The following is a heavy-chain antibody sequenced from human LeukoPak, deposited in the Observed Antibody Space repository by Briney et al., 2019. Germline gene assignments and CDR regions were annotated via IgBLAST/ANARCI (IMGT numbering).Heavy chain of an antibody. D-gene: IGHD3-16*02. CDR2: INPGNGDT. CDR1: GYSFTNHD. V-gene: IGHV1-3*01. Sequence: ASVKVSCKASGYSFTNHDMHWVRQAPGQGLEWVGCINPGNGDTRYGPEFQGRVTISSDTSTSTAYMELRSLRSDDTAVYYCARSATYYDYVWGSYRPYYFDYWGQGTLVTVSS. CDR3: ARSATYYDYVWGSYRPYYFDY. J-gene: IGHJ4*02.